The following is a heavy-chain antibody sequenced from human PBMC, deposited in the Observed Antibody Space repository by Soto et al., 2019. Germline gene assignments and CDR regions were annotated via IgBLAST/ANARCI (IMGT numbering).Heavy chain of an antibody. V-gene: IGHV3-30-3*01. D-gene: IGHD2-15*01. CDR3: AREGDYCSDGRCTYFAH. J-gene: IGHJ4*02. Sequence: QVELVQSGGGVVQPGRSLRLSCAASGFTFSNYAMYWVRQAPGQGLEWVSFISYDGGHQFVADSVKGRVIIYGDNSKNTVYVQMNSLRPDDTAVYYCAREGDYCSDGRCTYFAHWCQGSLVTVSS. CDR1: GFTFSNYA. CDR2: ISYDGGHQ.